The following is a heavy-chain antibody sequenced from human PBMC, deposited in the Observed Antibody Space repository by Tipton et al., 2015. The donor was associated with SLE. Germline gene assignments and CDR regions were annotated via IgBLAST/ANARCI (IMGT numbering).Heavy chain of an antibody. V-gene: IGHV4-59*08. D-gene: IGHD3-22*01. CDR3: ARVEYYDSSGLYYFDY. Sequence: TLSLTCTASGGSISSHYWSWIRLPPGKGLEWIGYIYYSGSTNYNPSLKSRVTISVDTSKNQFSLKLSSVTAADTAVYYCARVEYYDSSGLYYFDYWGQGTLVTVSS. CDR1: GGSISSHY. CDR2: IYYSGST. J-gene: IGHJ4*02.